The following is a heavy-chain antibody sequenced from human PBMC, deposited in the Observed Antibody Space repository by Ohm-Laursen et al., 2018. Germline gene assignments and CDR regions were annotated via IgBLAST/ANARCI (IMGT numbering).Heavy chain of an antibody. CDR2: IWYDGSNK. CDR3: ARRMVAATEYYYGMDV. Sequence: SLRLSCTASGLTFSSYGMNWVRQAPGKGLEWVAVIWYDGSNKYYADSVKGRFTISRDNSKNTLYLQMNSLRAEDTAVYYCARRMVAATEYYYGMDVWGQGTTVTVSS. J-gene: IGHJ6*02. V-gene: IGHV3-33*08. CDR1: GLTFSSYG. D-gene: IGHD2-15*01.